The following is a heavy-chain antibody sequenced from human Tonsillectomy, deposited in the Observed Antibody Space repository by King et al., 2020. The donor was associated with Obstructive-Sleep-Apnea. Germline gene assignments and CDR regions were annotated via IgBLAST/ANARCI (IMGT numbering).Heavy chain of an antibody. D-gene: IGHD6-13*01. CDR2: IYYIWSP. CDR3: ARVAVAAAGIDY. V-gene: IGHV4-59*01. CDR1: GVSISSYY. Sequence: VQLQESGPGLVKPSETLSLTCTVSGVSISSYYWSWIRQPPGKGLEGIGYIYYIWSPNYHPSLKSRVTISVDTSKNQFSLKLSSVTAADTAVYYCARVAVAAAGIDYWGQGTLVTVSS. J-gene: IGHJ4*02.